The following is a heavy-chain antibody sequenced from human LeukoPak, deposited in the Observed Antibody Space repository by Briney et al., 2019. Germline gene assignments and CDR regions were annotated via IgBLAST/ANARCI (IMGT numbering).Heavy chain of an antibody. Sequence: TSETLSLTCSVSGYSITNAYYWGWIRQPPGKGLEWIGSIFHLGNTHYNPSLTSRVTISVDASNNHFSLRLTSVTAADTAVYYCATDLHPSWSSQLHGRWGQGTLVTVSS. V-gene: IGHV4-38-2*02. CDR1: GYSITNAYY. D-gene: IGHD2-2*01. CDR2: IFHLGNT. J-gene: IGHJ4*02. CDR3: ATDLHPSWSSQLHGR.